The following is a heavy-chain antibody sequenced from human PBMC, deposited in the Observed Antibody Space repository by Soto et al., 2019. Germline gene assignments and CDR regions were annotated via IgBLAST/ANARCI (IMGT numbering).Heavy chain of an antibody. CDR3: ARDTARGYYYGMDV. Sequence: SETLSLTCTVSGGSISSGGYYWSWIRQHPGKGLEWIGYIYYSGSTYYNPSLKSRVTISVDTSKSQFSLKLSSVTAADTAVYYCARDTARGYYYGMDVWGQGTTVTVSS. J-gene: IGHJ6*02. V-gene: IGHV4-31*03. CDR2: IYYSGST. CDR1: GGSISSGGYY. D-gene: IGHD5-18*01.